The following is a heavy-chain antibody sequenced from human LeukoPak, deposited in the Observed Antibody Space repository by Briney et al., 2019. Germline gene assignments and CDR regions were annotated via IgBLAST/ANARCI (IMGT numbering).Heavy chain of an antibody. CDR1: GGSMNNHD. J-gene: IGHJ4*02. CDR2: IQTSGSI. D-gene: IGHD6-19*01. Sequence: SETLSLTCTVSGGSMNNHDWSWVRQPAGKGLEWIGRIQTSGSINYNSSLKSRVTISIDTSQDYFSLKLTSMTAADSAMYYCARASNIGWYQFDYWGQGMLVTVSS. CDR3: ARASNIGWYQFDY. V-gene: IGHV4-4*07.